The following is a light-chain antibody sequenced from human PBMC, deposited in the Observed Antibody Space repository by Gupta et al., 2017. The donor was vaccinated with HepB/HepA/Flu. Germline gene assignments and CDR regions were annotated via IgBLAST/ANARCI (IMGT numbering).Light chain of an antibody. CDR3: QQSYSTPRT. V-gene: IGKV1-39*01. CDR2: TAS. CDR1: QSISSF. J-gene: IGKJ1*01. Sequence: IQITQSPSSLSASVGDRVTITCRTSQSISSFLNWYQQKPGKAPKLLIYTASSLESGVPSRFSGSGSGTDFTLTISSLQPEDFATYFWQQSYSTPRTFGQGTKVEIK.